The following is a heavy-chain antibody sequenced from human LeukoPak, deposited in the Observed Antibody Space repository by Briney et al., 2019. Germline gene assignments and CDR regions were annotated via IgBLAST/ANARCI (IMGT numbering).Heavy chain of an antibody. V-gene: IGHV1-8*01. CDR1: GYTFTSYD. CDR3: ATHAAVVAATRTHYFYYGMDV. Sequence: ASVKVSCKASGYTFTSYDLIWVRQASGQGLEWMGWMNPNSGNTGYAQKFQGRVTMTRNTSISTAYMGLSSLRSEDTAVYYCATHAAVVAATRTHYFYYGMDVWGQGTTVTVSS. CDR2: MNPNSGNT. J-gene: IGHJ6*02. D-gene: IGHD2-15*01.